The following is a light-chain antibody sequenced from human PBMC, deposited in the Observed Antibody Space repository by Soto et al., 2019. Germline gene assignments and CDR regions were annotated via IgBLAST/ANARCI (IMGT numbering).Light chain of an antibody. V-gene: IGKV3-15*01. J-gene: IGKJ2*01. CDR1: QSISSN. CDR3: QQYNNWTPAYT. CDR2: GAS. Sequence: EIVMTQSPATLSVSPGERATLSCRASQSISSNLAWYQQKPGQSPRLLIYGASTRATGIPGRFSGSGSGTEFTLTISSLQSEDFAVYYCQQYNNWTPAYTFGQGTKLEIK.